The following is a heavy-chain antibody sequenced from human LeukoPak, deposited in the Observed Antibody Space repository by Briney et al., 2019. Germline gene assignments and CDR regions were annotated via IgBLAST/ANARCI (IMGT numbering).Heavy chain of an antibody. CDR3: ARSLRSDYFDY. CDR1: GYSSTNYW. D-gene: IGHD6-6*01. Sequence: GESLKISCKGSGYSSTNYWIGWVRQMPGRGLEWMGIIYPGDSDTRYSPSFQGQVTIPADKSISTAYLQWSSLKASDTAMYYCARSLRSDYFDYWGQGALVTVSS. CDR2: IYPGDSDT. J-gene: IGHJ4*02. V-gene: IGHV5-51*01.